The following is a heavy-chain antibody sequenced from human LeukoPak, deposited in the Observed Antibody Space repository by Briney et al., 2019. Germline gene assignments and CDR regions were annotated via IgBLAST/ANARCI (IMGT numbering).Heavy chain of an antibody. J-gene: IGHJ4*02. D-gene: IGHD6-13*01. CDR1: GGSLSSGSYY. CDR3: AREGSSWFDY. CDR2: IYYSGST. Sequence: SETLSLTCTVSGGSLSSGSYYWSWIRQPPGTGLEWIGYIYYSGSTNYNPSLKSRVTISVDTSKNQFSLKLSSVTAADTAVYYCAREGSSWFDYWGQGTLVTVSS. V-gene: IGHV4-61*01.